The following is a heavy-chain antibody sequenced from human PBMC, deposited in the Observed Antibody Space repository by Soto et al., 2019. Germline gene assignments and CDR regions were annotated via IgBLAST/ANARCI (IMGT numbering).Heavy chain of an antibody. J-gene: IGHJ6*03. CDR1: GFTVSSNY. CDR2: IYSGGST. CDR3: AREGSSGWDPYYYYYYMDV. V-gene: IGHV3-53*04. D-gene: IGHD6-19*01. Sequence: GGSLRLSCAASGFTVSSNYMSWVRQAPGKGLEWVSVIYSGGSTYYADSVKGRFTISRHNSKNTLYLQMNSLRAEDTAVYYCAREGSSGWDPYYYYYYMDVWGKGTTVTVSS.